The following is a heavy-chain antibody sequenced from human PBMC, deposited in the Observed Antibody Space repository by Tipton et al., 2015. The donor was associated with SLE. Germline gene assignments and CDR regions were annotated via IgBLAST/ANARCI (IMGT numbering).Heavy chain of an antibody. D-gene: IGHD7-27*01. J-gene: IGHJ6*02. CDR3: ARDRELGMGGGPYYYYGMDV. Sequence: TLSLTCTVSDDSISSGYYWGWIRQPPGKGLEWIGYIYYSGSTNYNPSLKSRVTISVDTSKNQFSLKLSSVTAADTAVDYCARDRELGMGGGPYYYYGMDVWGQGTTVTVSS. V-gene: IGHV4-61*01. CDR2: IYYSGST. CDR1: DDSISSGYY.